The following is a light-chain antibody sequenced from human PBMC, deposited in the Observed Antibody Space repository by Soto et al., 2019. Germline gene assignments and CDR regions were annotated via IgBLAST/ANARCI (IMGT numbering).Light chain of an antibody. J-gene: IGKJ1*01. CDR2: GAS. Sequence: EIVMKQSPATLSVSTWERATLSCRASQSVSSDLAWYEQKPGQAPRLLIYGASTRATGIPARFSGSGSGTDFTLTISRLEHEDLAVYYCQQYGRSPTFGQGTKVDIK. V-gene: IGKV3-15*01. CDR1: QSVSSD. CDR3: QQYGRSPT.